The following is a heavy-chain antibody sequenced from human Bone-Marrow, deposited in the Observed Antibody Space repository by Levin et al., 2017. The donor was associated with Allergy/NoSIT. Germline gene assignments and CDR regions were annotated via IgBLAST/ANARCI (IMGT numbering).Heavy chain of an antibody. CDR2: ISAYNGNT. J-gene: IGHJ4*02. V-gene: IGHV1-18*01. D-gene: IGHD3-10*01. CDR1: GYTFTSYG. CDR3: ARYRVYGSGSFYLDY. Sequence: ASVKVSCKASGYTFTSYGISWVRQAPGQGLEWMGWISAYNGNTNYAQKLQGRVTMTTDTSTSTAYMELRSLRSDDTAVYYCARYRVYGSGSFYLDYWGQGTLVTVSS.